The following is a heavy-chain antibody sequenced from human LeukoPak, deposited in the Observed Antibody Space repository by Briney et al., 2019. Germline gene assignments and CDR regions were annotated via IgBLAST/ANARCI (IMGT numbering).Heavy chain of an antibody. J-gene: IGHJ4*02. V-gene: IGHV3-74*01. D-gene: IGHD4-23*01. CDR1: GSTFNNYW. Sequence: PGGSLRLSCAASGSTFNNYWIHWVRQAPGKGLVWVSRINTDGRTTTYADSVKGRFTISRDNAKNTVHLQMNSLRAEDTAVYYCARDYGGNSGDFDYWGQGTLVTVSS. CDR3: ARDYGGNSGDFDY. CDR2: INTDGRTT.